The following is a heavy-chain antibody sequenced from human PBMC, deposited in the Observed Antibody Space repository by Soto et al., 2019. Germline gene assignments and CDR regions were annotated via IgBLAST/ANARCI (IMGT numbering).Heavy chain of an antibody. CDR2: INHSGST. D-gene: IGHD4-17*01. Sequence: QVQLQQWGAGLLKPSETLSLTCAVYGGSFSGYYWSWIRQPPGKGLEWIGEINHSGSTNYNPSLKSRLTISVDTSKHQFSLKLSSVTAADTAVYYCARGYGDPFDYWGQGTLVTVSS. CDR3: ARGYGDPFDY. CDR1: GGSFSGYY. J-gene: IGHJ4*02. V-gene: IGHV4-34*01.